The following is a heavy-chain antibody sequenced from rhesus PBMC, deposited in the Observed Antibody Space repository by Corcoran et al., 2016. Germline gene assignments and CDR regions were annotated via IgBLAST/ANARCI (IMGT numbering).Heavy chain of an antibody. CDR1: GYSISSGYY. CDR2: ISSGGSN. D-gene: IGHD2-33*01. J-gene: IGHJ4*01. CDR3: ARHPPSHYDY. V-gene: IGHV4S14*01. Sequence: QVQLQESGPGLVKPSETLSLTCAVSGYSISSGYYRGWIRQPPGQGREWIGHISSGGSNHLTPAHESRVTLSVATSKNQFSLKLSSVTAADTAVYCCARHPPSHYDYWGQGVLVTVSS.